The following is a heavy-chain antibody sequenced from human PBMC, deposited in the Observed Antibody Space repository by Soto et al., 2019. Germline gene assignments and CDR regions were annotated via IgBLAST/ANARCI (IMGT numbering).Heavy chain of an antibody. Sequence: QVQLVESGGGVVQPGRSLRLSCAASGFTFSSYGMHWVRQAPGKGLEWVAVIWYDGSNKYYADSVKGRFTISRDNSKNALYLQMNSLRAEETPVYYCAREGIAAAGPDYWGQGTLVAVSS. V-gene: IGHV3-33*01. J-gene: IGHJ4*02. CDR1: GFTFSSYG. D-gene: IGHD6-13*01. CDR3: AREGIAAAGPDY. CDR2: IWYDGSNK.